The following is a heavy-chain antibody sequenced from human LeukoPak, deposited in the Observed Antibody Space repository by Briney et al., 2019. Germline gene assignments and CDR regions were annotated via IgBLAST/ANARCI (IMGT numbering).Heavy chain of an antibody. Sequence: SETLSLTCAVYGGSFSGYYWSWIRQPPGKGLEWIGEINRSGSTNYNPSLKSRVTISVDTSKNQFSLKLSSVTAADTAVYYCARGPLYCSSTSCYDYYYYYYGMDVWGQGTTVTVSS. J-gene: IGHJ6*02. V-gene: IGHV4-34*01. CDR2: INRSGST. CDR3: ARGPLYCSSTSCYDYYYYYYGMDV. D-gene: IGHD2-2*01. CDR1: GGSFSGYY.